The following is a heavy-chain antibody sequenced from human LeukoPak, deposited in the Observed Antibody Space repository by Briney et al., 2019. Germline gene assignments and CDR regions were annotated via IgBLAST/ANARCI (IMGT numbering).Heavy chain of an antibody. J-gene: IGHJ4*02. CDR2: ISYDGSNK. CDR1: GFTFISYA. CDR3: AKASRATCSGAFCYHFDS. Sequence: PGGSLRLSCAASGFTFISYAMHWVRQAPGKGLEWVAVISYDGSNKYYADSVKGRFTISRDNSKNTVYLQMNSLRAEDTAVYYCAKASRATCSGAFCYHFDSWGPGTLVTVSS. V-gene: IGHV3-30*04. D-gene: IGHD2-15*01.